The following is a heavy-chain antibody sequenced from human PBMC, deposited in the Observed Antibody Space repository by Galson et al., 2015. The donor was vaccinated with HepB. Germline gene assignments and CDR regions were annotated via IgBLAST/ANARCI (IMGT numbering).Heavy chain of an antibody. CDR1: GFTFSSYA. V-gene: IGHV3-23*01. CDR2: ISGSGGST. Sequence: SLRLSCAASGFTFSSYAMSWVRQAPGKGLEWVSAISGSGGSTYYADSVKGRFTISRDNSKNTLYLQMNSLRAEDTAVYYCAKDGILRFLEWSLYYYYYMDVWGKGTTVTVSS. CDR3: AKDGILRFLEWSLYYYYYMDV. J-gene: IGHJ6*03. D-gene: IGHD3-3*01.